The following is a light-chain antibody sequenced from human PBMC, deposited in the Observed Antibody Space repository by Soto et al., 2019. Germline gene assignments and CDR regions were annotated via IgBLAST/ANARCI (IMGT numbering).Light chain of an antibody. CDR1: QAITDY. Sequence: DIQMTQSPSSLSASVGDRVTITCRASQAITDYLAWYQQKPGKAPDLLIYDASSLESGVPSRFSGSGSGTEFTLTISSLQPDDFATYYCQHYNSYPYTFGQGTKVDIK. CDR2: DAS. CDR3: QHYNSYPYT. V-gene: IGKV1-16*01. J-gene: IGKJ2*01.